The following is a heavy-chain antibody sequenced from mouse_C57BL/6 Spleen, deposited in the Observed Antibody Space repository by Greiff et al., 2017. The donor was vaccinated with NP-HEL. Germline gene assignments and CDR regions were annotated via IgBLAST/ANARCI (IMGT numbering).Heavy chain of an antibody. D-gene: IGHD4-1*01. J-gene: IGHJ2*01. CDR3: AKANWEYFDY. CDR2: ISYDGSN. V-gene: IGHV3-6*01. CDR1: GYSITSGYY. Sequence: EVQLQQSGPGLVKPSQSLSLTCSVTGYSITSGYYWNWIRQFPGNKLEWMGYISYDGSNNYNRSLKNRISITRDTSKNQFFLKLNSVTTEDTATYYCAKANWEYFDYWGQGTTLTVSS.